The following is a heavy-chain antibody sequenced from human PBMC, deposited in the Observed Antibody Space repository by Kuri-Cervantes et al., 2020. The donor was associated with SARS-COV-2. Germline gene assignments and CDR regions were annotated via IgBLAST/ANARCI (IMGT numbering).Heavy chain of an antibody. Sequence: SETLSLTCAVYGGSFSGYYWSWIRQPPGKGLEWIGEINHSGSTNYNPSLKSRVTISVDTSKNKFSLKLSSVTAADTAVYYCASLTSYSSSSYYYYYYYMDVWGKGTTVTVSS. D-gene: IGHD6-6*01. V-gene: IGHV4-34*01. J-gene: IGHJ6*03. CDR2: INHSGST. CDR1: GGSFSGYY. CDR3: ASLTSYSSSSYYYYYYYMDV.